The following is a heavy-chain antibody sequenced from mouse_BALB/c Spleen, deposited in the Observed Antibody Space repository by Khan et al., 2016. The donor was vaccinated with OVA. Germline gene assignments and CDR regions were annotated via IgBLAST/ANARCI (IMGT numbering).Heavy chain of an antibody. D-gene: IGHD2-3*01. CDR2: INTYTGEP. V-gene: IGHV9-3-1*01. CDR3: ARGRNDMIYAMDY. Sequence: QIQLVQSGPELKKPGETVKISCKASGYTFTNYGMNWVKQAPGKGLKWMGWINTYTGEPTSADDFKGRFAFSLETSASTAYLQINNLKNEDTATYFCARGRNDMIYAMDYWGQGTSVTGSS. J-gene: IGHJ4*01. CDR1: GYTFTNYG.